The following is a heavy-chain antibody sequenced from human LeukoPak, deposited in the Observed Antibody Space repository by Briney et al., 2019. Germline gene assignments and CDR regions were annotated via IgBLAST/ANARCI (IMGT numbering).Heavy chain of an antibody. J-gene: IGHJ4*02. V-gene: IGHV1-18*01. D-gene: IGHD4-17*01. CDR3: ARDRGLYYGDYAFDY. CDR2: ISAYNGNT. CDR1: GYTFTSYG. Sequence: ASVTVSCKASGYTFTSYGISWVRQAPGQGLEWMGWISAYNGNTNYAQKLQGRVTMTTDTSTSTAYMELRSLRSDDTAVYYCARDRGLYYGDYAFDYWGQGTLVTVSS.